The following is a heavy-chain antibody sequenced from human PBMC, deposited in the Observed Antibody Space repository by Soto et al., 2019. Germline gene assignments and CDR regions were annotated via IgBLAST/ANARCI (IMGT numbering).Heavy chain of an antibody. D-gene: IGHD2-15*01. V-gene: IGHV1-69*01. CDR1: GGTFSRYG. CDR2: IIPLFGTA. J-gene: IGHJ4*02. Sequence: QVQLVQSGAEVKKPGSSVKVSCKASGGTFSRYGINWVRQAPGHGLEWMGGIIPLFGTANYAQKFQGRVTITADESTSTAHMELRSLRSEDTAVYYCARDYGHDCSGGNCYFSFWGQGTLVTVSS. CDR3: ARDYGHDCSGGNCYFSF.